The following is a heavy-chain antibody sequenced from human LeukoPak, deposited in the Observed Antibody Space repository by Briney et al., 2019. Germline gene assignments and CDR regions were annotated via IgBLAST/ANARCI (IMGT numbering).Heavy chain of an antibody. J-gene: IGHJ4*02. V-gene: IGHV4-39*01. CDR2: IYNGEAT. CDR3: VRLVRVPPAVDN. Sequence: PSETLSLTCTVSGGSVSTIAYYWGWIRQPPGKGLEYLGYIYNGEATYYNPSLQSRVTISVDTSKNQFSLRLTSVTAADTAVYYCVRLVRVPPAVDNWGQGTLVTVSS. D-gene: IGHD2-2*01. CDR1: GGSVSTIAYY.